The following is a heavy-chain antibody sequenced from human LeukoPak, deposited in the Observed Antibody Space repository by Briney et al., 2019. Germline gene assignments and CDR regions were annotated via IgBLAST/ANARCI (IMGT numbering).Heavy chain of an antibody. J-gene: IGHJ4*02. CDR3: AKGSSGSYSAFDY. CDR1: GFTFSSYA. Sequence: PGGSLRLSCAASGFTFSSYAMIWVRQAPGKGLEWVSTISSSGDSTYYADSVKGRFTISRDNSKNTLYLQMNSLRAEDTAVYFCAKGSSGSYSAFDYWGQGTLVTVSS. CDR2: ISSSGDST. V-gene: IGHV3-23*01. D-gene: IGHD1-26*01.